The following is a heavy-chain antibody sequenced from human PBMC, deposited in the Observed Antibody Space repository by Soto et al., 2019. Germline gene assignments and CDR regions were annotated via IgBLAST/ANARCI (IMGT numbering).Heavy chain of an antibody. CDR3: AKILTIVVVITTFDYFDY. D-gene: IGHD3-22*01. Sequence: GGSLRLSCAASGFTFSSYAMSWVRQAPGKGLEWVSAISGSGGSTYYADSVKGRFTISRDNSKNTLYLQMNSLRAEDTAVYYCAKILTIVVVITTFDYFDYWGQGTLVTGSS. V-gene: IGHV3-23*01. J-gene: IGHJ4*02. CDR1: GFTFSSYA. CDR2: ISGSGGST.